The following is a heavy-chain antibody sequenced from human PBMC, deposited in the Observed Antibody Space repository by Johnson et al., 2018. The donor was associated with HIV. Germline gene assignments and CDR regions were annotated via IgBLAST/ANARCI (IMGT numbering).Heavy chain of an antibody. CDR3: ARVSLAYSYGYDAFDI. J-gene: IGHJ3*02. CDR2: IKQDGSEK. CDR1: GLTVSSNC. Sequence: VQLVESGGGLIQPGGSLRLSCAASGLTVSSNCMSWVRQAPGKGLEWVANIKQDGSEKYYVDSVKGRFTISRDNAKNSLYLQMNSLRVDDTAVYYCARVSLAYSYGYDAFDIWGQGTRVTVSS. D-gene: IGHD5-18*01. V-gene: IGHV3-7*01.